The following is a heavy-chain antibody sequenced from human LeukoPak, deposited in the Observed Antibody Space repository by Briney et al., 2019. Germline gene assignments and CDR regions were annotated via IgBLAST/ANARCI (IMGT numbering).Heavy chain of an antibody. Sequence: ASVKVSCKASGCTFTSYDINWVRQATGQGLEWMGWMNPNSGNTGYAQKFQGRVTMTRNTSISTAYMELSSLRSEDTAVYYRAREEGDYGDYKFDPWGQGTLVTVSS. CDR3: AREEGDYGDYKFDP. D-gene: IGHD4-17*01. CDR1: GCTFTSYD. V-gene: IGHV1-8*01. J-gene: IGHJ5*02. CDR2: MNPNSGNT.